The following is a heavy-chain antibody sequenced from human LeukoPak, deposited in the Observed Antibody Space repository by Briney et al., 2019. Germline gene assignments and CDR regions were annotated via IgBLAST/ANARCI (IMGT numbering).Heavy chain of an antibody. CDR3: AREGYCSGGSCLDAFDI. V-gene: IGHV1-18*01. CDR2: ISAYNGNT. CDR1: GYTFTSYG. J-gene: IGHJ3*02. D-gene: IGHD2-15*01. Sequence: GASVKVSCKASGYTFTSYGISCVRQAPGQGLEWMGWISAYNGNTNYAQKLQGRVTMTTDTSTSTAYMELRSLRSDDTAVYYCAREGYCSGGSCLDAFDIWGQGTMVTVSS.